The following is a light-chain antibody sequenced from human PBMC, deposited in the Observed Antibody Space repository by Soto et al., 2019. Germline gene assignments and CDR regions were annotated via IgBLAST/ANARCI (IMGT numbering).Light chain of an antibody. CDR3: QQYNSYLT. CDR2: AAS. V-gene: IGKV1-9*01. J-gene: IGKJ4*01. Sequence: IQLTQSPSSLSASVGDRVTVTCRASQGIASYLAWYQQKPGKAPKLLIYAASTLQSGVPSRFSGSGSGTEFTLTISSLQPDDFATYYCQQYNSYLTFGGGTKVEIK. CDR1: QGIASY.